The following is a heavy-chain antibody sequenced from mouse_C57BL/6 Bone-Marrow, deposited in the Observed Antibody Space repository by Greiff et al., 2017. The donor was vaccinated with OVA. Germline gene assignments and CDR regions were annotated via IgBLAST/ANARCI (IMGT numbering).Heavy chain of an antibody. CDR1: GYTFTSYW. CDR2: IYPGSGST. J-gene: IGHJ4*01. D-gene: IGHD1-1*01. V-gene: IGHV1-55*01. Sequence: VQLQQPGAELVKPGASVKMSCKASGYTFTSYWITWVEQRPGQGLEWIGDIYPGSGSTNYNEKFKSKATLTVDTSSSTAYMQLSSLTSEDSAVYYCARRDPYYGSSYAMDYWGQGTSVTVSS. CDR3: ARRDPYYGSSYAMDY.